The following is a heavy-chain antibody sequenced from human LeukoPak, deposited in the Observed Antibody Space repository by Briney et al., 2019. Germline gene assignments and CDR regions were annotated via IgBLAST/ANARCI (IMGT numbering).Heavy chain of an antibody. J-gene: IGHJ4*02. D-gene: IGHD3-3*01. Sequence: IKHDGSEKYYVDSVKGRFTISRDNAKNSLYLQMNSLRAEDTAVYYCAREYYDFWSGYCLDYWGQGTLVTVSS. V-gene: IGHV3-7*01. CDR2: IKHDGSEK. CDR3: AREYYDFWSGYCLDY.